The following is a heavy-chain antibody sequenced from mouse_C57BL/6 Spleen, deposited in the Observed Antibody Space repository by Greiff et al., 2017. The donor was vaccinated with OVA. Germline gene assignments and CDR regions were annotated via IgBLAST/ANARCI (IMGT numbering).Heavy chain of an antibody. CDR3: ARHEEREGRYYDMDY. V-gene: IGHV1-62-2*01. CDR2: FYPGSGSI. D-gene: IGHD3-3*01. J-gene: IGHJ4*01. CDR1: GYTFTEYT. Sequence: QVQLQQSGAELVKPGASVKLSCKASGYTFTEYTIHWVKQRSGQGLEWIGWFYPGSGSIKYNEKFKDKATLTAGKSSSTSYMEISILTSEDSAVYFYARHEEREGRYYDMDYWGQGTSVTVSS.